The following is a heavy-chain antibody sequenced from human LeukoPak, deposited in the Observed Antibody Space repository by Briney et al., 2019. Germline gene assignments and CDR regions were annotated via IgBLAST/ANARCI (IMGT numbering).Heavy chain of an antibody. Sequence: SETLSLTCAVYGGSFSGYYWSWIRQPPGKGLEWIGEINHSGSTNYNPSLRSRVTISVDTSKNQFSLKLSSVTAADTAVYYCARRATYYYDSSGYYLTFLYYYYMDVWGKGTTVTISS. CDR3: ARRATYYYDSSGYYLTFLYYYYMDV. D-gene: IGHD3-22*01. V-gene: IGHV4-34*01. J-gene: IGHJ6*03. CDR2: INHSGST. CDR1: GGSFSGYY.